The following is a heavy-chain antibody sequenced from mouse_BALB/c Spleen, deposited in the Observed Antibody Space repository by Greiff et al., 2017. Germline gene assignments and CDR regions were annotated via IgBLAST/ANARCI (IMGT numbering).Heavy chain of an antibody. V-gene: IGHV3-8*02. CDR2: ISYSGST. CDR3: ARGGGNSFAY. Sequence: EVKVEESGPSLVKPSQTLSLTCSVTGDSITSGYWNWIRKFPGNKLEYMGYISYSGSTYYNPSLKSRISITRDTSKNQYYLQLNSVTTEDTATYYCARGGGNSFAYWGQGTLVTVSA. CDR1: GDSITSGY. J-gene: IGHJ3*01. D-gene: IGHD2-1*01.